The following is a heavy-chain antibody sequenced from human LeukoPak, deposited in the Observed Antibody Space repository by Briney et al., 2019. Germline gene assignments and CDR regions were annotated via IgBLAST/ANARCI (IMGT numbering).Heavy chain of an antibody. V-gene: IGHV1-69*04. CDR3: AREERDIVVVVAATGLYNWFDP. CDR2: IIPILGIA. Sequence: SVKVSCKASGGTFSSYAISWVRQAPGQGLEWMGRIIPILGIANYAQKFQGRVTITADESTSTAYMELSSLRSEDTAVYYCAREERDIVVVVAATGLYNWFDPWGQGTLVTVSS. D-gene: IGHD2-15*01. CDR1: GGTFSSYA. J-gene: IGHJ5*02.